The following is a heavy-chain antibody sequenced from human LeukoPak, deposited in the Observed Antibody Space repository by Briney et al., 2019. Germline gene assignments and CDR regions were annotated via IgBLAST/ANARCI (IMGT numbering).Heavy chain of an antibody. CDR2: IYYSGST. CDR3: ARGTYYYDSSGYYFDY. Sequence: PSQTLSLTCTVSGGSISSGGYYWSWIRQHPGKGLEWIGYIYYSGSTYYNPSLKSRVTISVDRSKNQFSLKLSSVTAADTAVYYCARGTYYYDSSGYYFDYWGQGTLVTVSS. CDR1: GGSISSGGYY. D-gene: IGHD3-22*01. V-gene: IGHV4-31*03. J-gene: IGHJ4*02.